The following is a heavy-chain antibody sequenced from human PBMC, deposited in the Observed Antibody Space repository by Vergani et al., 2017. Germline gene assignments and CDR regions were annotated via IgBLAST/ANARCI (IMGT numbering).Heavy chain of an antibody. CDR2: ISAYNGNT. Sequence: QVQLVQSGAEVKKPGASVKVSCKASGYTFTSYGISWVRQAPGQGLEWMGWISAYNGNTNYAQKLQGRVTMTTDTSTSTAYMELRSLRSDDTAAYYCARDPDIVVVPAATDYYYYYGMDVWGQGTTVTVSS. V-gene: IGHV1-18*04. D-gene: IGHD2-2*01. J-gene: IGHJ6*02. CDR1: GYTFTSYG. CDR3: ARDPDIVVVPAATDYYYYYGMDV.